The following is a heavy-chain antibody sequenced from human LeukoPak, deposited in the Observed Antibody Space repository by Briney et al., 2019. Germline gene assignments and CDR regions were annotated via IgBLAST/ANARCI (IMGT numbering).Heavy chain of an antibody. Sequence: PGGSLRLSCAASGFTFSSYEMNWVRQAPGKGLEWVSYISSSGSTIYYADSVTGRFTITRDNAKNLLYLQMNSLRAEDTAVYNCARVARGGEFPSYWGQGTLVTVSS. J-gene: IGHJ4*02. V-gene: IGHV3-48*03. D-gene: IGHD3-10*01. CDR3: ARVARGGEFPSY. CDR1: GFTFSSYE. CDR2: ISSSGSTI.